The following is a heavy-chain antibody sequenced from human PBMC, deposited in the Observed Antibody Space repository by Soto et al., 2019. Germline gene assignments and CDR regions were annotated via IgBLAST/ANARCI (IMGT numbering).Heavy chain of an antibody. V-gene: IGHV3-15*01. Sequence: EVRLEESGGGLVKPGGSLRLSCVASELTLTNAWMSWVRQAPGKGLEWVGRIKSKTEGGTPDYAAPVKGRFTLSRDDSKNTLYLQMNSLMTEDTAVYYFTNLIRGFSYSPYGGQGTLVTVSS. J-gene: IGHJ4*02. D-gene: IGHD5-18*01. CDR3: TNLIRGFSYSPY. CDR1: ELTLTNAW. CDR2: IKSKTEGGTP.